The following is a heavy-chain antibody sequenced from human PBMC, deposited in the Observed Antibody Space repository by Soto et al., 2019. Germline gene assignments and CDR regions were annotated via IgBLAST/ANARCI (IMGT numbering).Heavy chain of an antibody. CDR3: AKDSYNWNGLDDY. CDR2: VSGPGGST. D-gene: IGHD1-1*01. J-gene: IGHJ4*02. V-gene: IGHV3-23*01. CDR1: GFTFSSYA. Sequence: GGSLRLSCAASGFTFSSYAMGWVRQAPEKGLEWVSAVSGPGGSTYYADSVKGRFTVSRDNSKNTLYLQMNSLRAEDTAVYYCAKDSYNWNGLDDYWGQGTLVTVSS.